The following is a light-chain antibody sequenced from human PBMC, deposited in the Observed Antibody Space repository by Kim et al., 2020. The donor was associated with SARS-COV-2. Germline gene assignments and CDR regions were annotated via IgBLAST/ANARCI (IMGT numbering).Light chain of an antibody. Sequence: EIVLTQSPGTLSLSPGERATLSCRASQSITSNYLAWYQQKPGQAPRLLFYGASSRAAGIPDRFSGSGSGTDFTLTISRLEPEDFAVYYCHQYSTSPTFGQGTKVDIE. J-gene: IGKJ2*01. V-gene: IGKV3-20*01. CDR2: GAS. CDR1: QSITSNY. CDR3: HQYSTSPT.